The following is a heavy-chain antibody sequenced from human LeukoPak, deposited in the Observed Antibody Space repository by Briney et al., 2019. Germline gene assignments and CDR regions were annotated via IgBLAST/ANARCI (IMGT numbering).Heavy chain of an antibody. D-gene: IGHD3-22*01. V-gene: IGHV4-4*07. J-gene: IGHJ3*02. CDR3: ARDYYDSSGHDAFDI. CDR2: IYTSGST. CDR1: GGSISSYY. Sequence: SETLSLTCTVSGGSISSYYWSWIRQPAGKGLEWIGRIYTSGSTNYSPSLKSRVTMSVDTSKNQFSLKLSSVTAADTAVYYCARDYYDSSGHDAFDIWGQGTMVTVSS.